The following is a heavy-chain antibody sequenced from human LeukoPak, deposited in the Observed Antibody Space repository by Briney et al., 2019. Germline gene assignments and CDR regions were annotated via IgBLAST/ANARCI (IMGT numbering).Heavy chain of an antibody. Sequence: PSETLSLTCTVSGGSISNYYGSWLPQPPGKGLVWIGYVYYSGSTKYNPSLKSRVTMSVDTSKNQFSLKLSSVTAADTAVYYCARDRVTGSYPCYDYWGQGTLVTVSS. J-gene: IGHJ4*02. D-gene: IGHD1-26*01. CDR3: ARDRVTGSYPCYDY. V-gene: IGHV4-59*01. CDR1: GGSISNYY. CDR2: VYYSGST.